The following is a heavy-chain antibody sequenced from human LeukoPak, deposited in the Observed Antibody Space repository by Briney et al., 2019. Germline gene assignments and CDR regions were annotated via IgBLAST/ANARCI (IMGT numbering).Heavy chain of an antibody. CDR1: GGSIGSYY. D-gene: IGHD3-16*02. CDR3: ARDIGVAFDI. Sequence: SETLSLTCTVSGGSIGSYYWSWIRQPPGKGLEWIGYIYYSGSTNYNPSLKSRVTISVDTSKNQFSLKLSSVTAADTAVYYCARDIGVAFDIWGQGTMVTVSS. V-gene: IGHV4-59*01. CDR2: IYYSGST. J-gene: IGHJ3*02.